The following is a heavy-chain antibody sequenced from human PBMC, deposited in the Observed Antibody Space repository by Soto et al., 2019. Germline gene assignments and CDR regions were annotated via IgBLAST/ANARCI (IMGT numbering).Heavy chain of an antibody. CDR2: IKQDGSEK. Sequence: EVQLVESGGGLVQPGGSLRLSCAASGFTFSSYWMSWVRQAPGKGLEWVANIKQDGSEKYYVDSVKGRFTISRDNAKKPLYLQMNRLGAEDTAVYYWARILYGDYSYGMDVWGQGTTVTVSS. V-gene: IGHV3-7*03. CDR1: GFTFSSYW. D-gene: IGHD4-17*01. CDR3: ARILYGDYSYGMDV. J-gene: IGHJ6*02.